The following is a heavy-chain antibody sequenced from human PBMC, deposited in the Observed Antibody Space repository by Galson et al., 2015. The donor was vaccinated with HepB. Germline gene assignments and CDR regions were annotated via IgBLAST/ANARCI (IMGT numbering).Heavy chain of an antibody. CDR1: GGSISSSSYY. V-gene: IGHV4-39*07. J-gene: IGHJ5*02. CDR2: IYYSGST. Sequence: SETLSLTCTVSGGSISSSSYYWGWIRQPPGKGLEWIGSIYYSGSTYYNPSLKSRVTISVDTSKNQFSLKLSSVTAADTAVYYCARDSQVGPPHVYSSGWYSPYNWFDPWGQGTLVTVSS. CDR3: ARDSQVGPPHVYSSGWYSPYNWFDP. D-gene: IGHD6-19*01.